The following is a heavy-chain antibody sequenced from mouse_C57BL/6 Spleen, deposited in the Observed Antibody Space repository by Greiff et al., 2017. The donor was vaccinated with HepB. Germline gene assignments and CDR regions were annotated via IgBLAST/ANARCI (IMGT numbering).Heavy chain of an antibody. D-gene: IGHD1-1*01. V-gene: IGHV1-19*01. CDR1: GYTFTDYY. CDR3: ARDKVITTVAPFDY. CDR2: INPYNGGT. J-gene: IGHJ2*01. Sequence: EVQLQQSGPVLVKPGASVKMSCKASGYTFTDYYMNWVKQSHGKSLEWIGVINPYNGGTSYNQKFKGKATLTVDKSSSTAYMELNSLTSEDSAVYYCARDKVITTVAPFDYWGQGTTLTVSS.